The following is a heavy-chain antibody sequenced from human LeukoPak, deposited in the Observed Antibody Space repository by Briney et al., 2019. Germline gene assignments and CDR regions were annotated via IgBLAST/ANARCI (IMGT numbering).Heavy chain of an antibody. CDR1: GYTFISYA. Sequence: GASVKVSCNAAGYTFISYAMHWVCQAPGQRLEWMGCINAGNGNTNYSQKFQGRVTITRDTYASTVYLELSSLRSEDTAVYYCARDLDSSREDVWGQGTTVTVSS. CDR3: ARDLDSSREDV. CDR2: INAGNGNT. J-gene: IGHJ6*02. D-gene: IGHD3-22*01. V-gene: IGHV1-3*01.